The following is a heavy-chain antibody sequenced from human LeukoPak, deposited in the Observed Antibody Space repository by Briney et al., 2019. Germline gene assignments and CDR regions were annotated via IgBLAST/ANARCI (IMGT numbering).Heavy chain of an antibody. V-gene: IGHV4-34*01. CDR2: INHSGST. Sequence: SETLSLTCAVYGGSFSGYYWSWIRQPPGKGLEWIGEINHSGSTNYHPSLKSRVTISVDTSKNQSSLKLSSVTAADTAVYYCARGKDIVLVVDATPSQYWGQETLVSVPT. CDR3: ARGKDIVLVVDATPSQY. J-gene: IGHJ4*02. CDR1: GGSFSGYY. D-gene: IGHD2-15*01.